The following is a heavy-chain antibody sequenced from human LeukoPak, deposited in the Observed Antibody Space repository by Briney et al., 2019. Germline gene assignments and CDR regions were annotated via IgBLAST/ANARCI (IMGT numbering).Heavy chain of an antibody. V-gene: IGHV3-49*04. Sequence: SGGSLRLSCTASGFTFGDYAMSWVRQAPGKGLEWVGFIRSKAYGGTTEYAASVKGRFTISRDDSKSIAYLQMNSLKTEDTAVYYCTRVTGYYDILTGYYKGEGSFDYWGQGTLVTVSS. J-gene: IGHJ4*02. CDR3: TRVTGYYDILTGYYKGEGSFDY. CDR2: IRSKAYGGTT. D-gene: IGHD3-9*01. CDR1: GFTFGDYA.